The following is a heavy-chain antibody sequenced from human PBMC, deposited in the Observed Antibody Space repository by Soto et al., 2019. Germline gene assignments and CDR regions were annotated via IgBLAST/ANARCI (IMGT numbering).Heavy chain of an antibody. CDR2: INPNGGIT. V-gene: IGHV1-46*01. D-gene: IGHD5-18*01. CDR1: GYTFTHYY. CDR3: ATSVNSAMAFDY. Sequence: ASVKVSCKASGYTFTHYYIHWVRQAPGQGLEWMGIINPNGGITTYAQKFRAGFSMTRDTSTSTVYLELSSLRSEDSAVYYCATSVNSAMAFDYWGQGTLVTVS. J-gene: IGHJ4*02.